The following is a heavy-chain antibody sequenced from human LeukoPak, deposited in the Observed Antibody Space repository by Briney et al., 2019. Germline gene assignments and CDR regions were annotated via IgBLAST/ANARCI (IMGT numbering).Heavy chain of an antibody. D-gene: IGHD3-10*01. CDR1: GFAFRNYD. V-gene: IGHV3-23*01. Sequence: GGSLRLSCAASGFAFRNYDMIWVRQAPGRGLEWVSGITTDGSGAYYSDSVKGRFTVSRDNYKNTVFLQMNSLRGEDAAIYYCAKGVLGAGSLLEYFQHWGQGTLVTVSS. CDR3: AKGVLGAGSLLEYFQH. CDR2: ITTDGSGA. J-gene: IGHJ1*01.